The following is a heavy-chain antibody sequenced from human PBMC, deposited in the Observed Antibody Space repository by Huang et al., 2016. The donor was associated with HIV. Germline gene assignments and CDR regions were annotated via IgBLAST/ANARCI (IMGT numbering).Heavy chain of an antibody. D-gene: IGHD6-19*01. J-gene: IGHJ3*02. CDR2: IKSKTDVGTT. CDR1: GFTFSNAW. V-gene: IGHV3-15*01. CDR3: TTESESSGWTMDHDAFDI. Sequence: EVQLVESGGGLVKPGGSLRLSCAASGFTFSNAWMSWVRQAPGKGLEWVGRIKSKTDVGTTDYAAPGKGRFTISRDDSKNTLYLQMNSLKTEDTAVYYCTTESESSGWTMDHDAFDIWGQGTMVTVSS.